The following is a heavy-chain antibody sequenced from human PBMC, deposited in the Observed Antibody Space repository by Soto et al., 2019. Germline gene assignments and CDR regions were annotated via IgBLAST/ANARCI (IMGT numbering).Heavy chain of an antibody. V-gene: IGHV4-31*03. CDR3: ARARVFEPWDYYYYMDV. CDR2: IYYSGST. J-gene: IGHJ6*03. CDR1: GGSISSGGYY. D-gene: IGHD3-16*01. Sequence: SETLSLTCTVSGGSISSGGYYWSWIRQHPGKGLEWIGYIYYSGSTYYNPSLKSRVTISVDTSKNQFSLKLSSVTAADTAVYYCARARVFEPWDYYYYMDVWGKGTTVTVSS.